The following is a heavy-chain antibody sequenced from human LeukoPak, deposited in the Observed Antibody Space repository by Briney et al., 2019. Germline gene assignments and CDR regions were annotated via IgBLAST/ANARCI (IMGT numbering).Heavy chain of an antibody. D-gene: IGHD2-2*02. CDR3: AKTLGYCSSTSCYSDYYGMDV. CDR2: ISGSGGST. J-gene: IGHJ6*02. V-gene: IGHV3-23*01. Sequence: PGGSLRLSRAASGFTFSSYAMSWVRQAPGKGLEWVSAISGSGGSTYYADSVKGRFTISRDNSKNTLYLQMNSLRAEDTAVYYCAKTLGYCSSTSCYSDYYGMDVWGQGTTVTVSS. CDR1: GFTFSSYA.